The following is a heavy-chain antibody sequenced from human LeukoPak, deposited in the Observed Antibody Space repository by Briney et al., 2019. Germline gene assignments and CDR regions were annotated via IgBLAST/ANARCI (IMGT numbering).Heavy chain of an antibody. V-gene: IGHV4-39*07. CDR1: GGSISSSSYY. CDR3: ASLMTTVTTPAFDI. CDR2: IYHSGST. J-gene: IGHJ3*02. Sequence: SETLSLTCTVSGGSISSSSYYWGWSRQPPGKGLEWIGSIYHSGSTYYNPSLKSRVTISVDTSKNQFSLKLSSVTAADTAVYYCASLMTTVTTPAFDIWGQGTMVTVSS. D-gene: IGHD4-17*01.